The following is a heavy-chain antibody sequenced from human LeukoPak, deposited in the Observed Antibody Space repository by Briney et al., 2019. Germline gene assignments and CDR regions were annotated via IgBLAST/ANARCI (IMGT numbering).Heavy chain of an antibody. Sequence: KPGGSLRLSCAASGFTFSSYSMNWVRQAPGKGLEWVSSISSSSSYIYYADSVKGRFTISRDNAKNSLYLQTNSLRAEDTAVYYCARDGNLIAPDYWGQGTLVTVSS. V-gene: IGHV3-21*01. CDR2: ISSSSSYI. D-gene: IGHD1-14*01. CDR1: GFTFSSYS. J-gene: IGHJ4*02. CDR3: ARDGNLIAPDY.